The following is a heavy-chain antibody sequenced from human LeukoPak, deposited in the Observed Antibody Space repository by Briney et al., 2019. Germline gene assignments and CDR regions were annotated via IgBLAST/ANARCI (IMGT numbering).Heavy chain of an antibody. CDR1: GYSFTDYY. CDR3: ARASTYYYDSSADDP. CDR2: INPDSGGT. V-gene: IGHV1-2*02. J-gene: IGHJ5*02. D-gene: IGHD3-22*01. Sequence: ASVKVSCKASGYSFTDYYIQWVRQAPGQGLEWMGWINPDSGGTNYVQKLQGRVTMTTDTSTSTAYMELRSLRSDDTAVYYCARASTYYYDSSADDPWGQGTLVTVSS.